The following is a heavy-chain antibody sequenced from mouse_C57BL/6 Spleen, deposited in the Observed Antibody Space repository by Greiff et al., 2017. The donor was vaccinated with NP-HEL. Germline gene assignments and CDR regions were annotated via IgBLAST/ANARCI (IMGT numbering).Heavy chain of an antibody. Sequence: QVQLQQSGPELVEPGGSVKIFCKASGYAFSSSWMNWVEQRPGKGLEWIGRMYPGDGDTNYNGKFKGKATLTADKSSSTAYMQLSSLTSEDSAVYFCAGGYSNYFAYWGQGTLVTVSA. V-gene: IGHV1-82*01. CDR2: MYPGDGDT. D-gene: IGHD2-5*01. J-gene: IGHJ3*01. CDR3: AGGYSNYFAY. CDR1: GYAFSSSW.